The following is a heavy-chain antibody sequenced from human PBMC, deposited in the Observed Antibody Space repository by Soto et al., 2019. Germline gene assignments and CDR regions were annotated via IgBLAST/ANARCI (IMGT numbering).Heavy chain of an antibody. CDR1: GYTFTSYA. CDR3: ARDMSTYLEYYYYYYMDV. Sequence: ASVKVSCKASGYTFTSYAMHWVRQAPGQRLEWMGWINAGNGNTKYSQKFQGRVTITRDTSASTAYMELSSLRSEDTAVYYCARDMSTYLEYYYYYYMDVWGKGTTVTVSS. CDR2: INAGNGNT. V-gene: IGHV1-3*01. D-gene: IGHD3-16*01. J-gene: IGHJ6*03.